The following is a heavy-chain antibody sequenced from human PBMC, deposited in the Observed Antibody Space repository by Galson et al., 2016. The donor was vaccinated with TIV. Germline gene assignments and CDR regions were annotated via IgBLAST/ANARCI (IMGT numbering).Heavy chain of an antibody. J-gene: IGHJ4*02. V-gene: IGHV3-23*01. CDR2: ISGGGGST. Sequence: SLRLSCAASGFTFSSYAITWVRQAPGKGLEWISAISGGGGSTYHTDSVKGRFTISRDNSKNTVFLQMNSLRAEDTAVYYCAKIDSSDYNYGGRFVYWGQGTLVTVSS. D-gene: IGHD3-22*01. CDR1: GFTFSSYA. CDR3: AKIDSSDYNYGGRFVY.